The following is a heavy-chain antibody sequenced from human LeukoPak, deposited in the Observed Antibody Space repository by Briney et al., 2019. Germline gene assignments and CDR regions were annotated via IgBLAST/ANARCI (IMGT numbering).Heavy chain of an antibody. CDR1: GVTVGTNS. CDR3: ASAREYCGSAECYEYFQH. V-gene: IGHV3-53*01. CDR2: SNSGGST. D-gene: IGHD2-21*01. Sequence: GGSLRLSCAASGVTVGTNSMSWARQSPGKGLEWVSVSNSGGSTYNADSVNGRFTVSRDNSRNTLFLQMNNLRAEDTALYFCASAREYCGSAECYEYFQHWGQGTLVIVSS. J-gene: IGHJ1*01.